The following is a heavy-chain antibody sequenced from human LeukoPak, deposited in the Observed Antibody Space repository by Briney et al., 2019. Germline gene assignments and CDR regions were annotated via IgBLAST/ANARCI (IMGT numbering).Heavy chain of an antibody. CDR2: ISSSGGST. Sequence: PGGSLRLSCAASGFTFSSYAMSWVRQAPGKGLEWVSAISSSGGSTYYADSVKGRFTISRDNSKNTLYLQMNSLRSEDTAVYYCARALYSSSWYNVTPFNYWGQGTLVTVSS. J-gene: IGHJ4*02. D-gene: IGHD6-13*01. CDR3: ARALYSSSWYNVTPFNY. V-gene: IGHV3-23*01. CDR1: GFTFSSYA.